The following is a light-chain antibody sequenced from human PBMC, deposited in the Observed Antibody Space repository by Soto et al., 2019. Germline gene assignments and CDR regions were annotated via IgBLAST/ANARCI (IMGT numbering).Light chain of an antibody. J-gene: IGKJ1*01. V-gene: IGKV3-20*01. CDR1: QSVSSTY. CDR3: QHYGSSPGT. CDR2: GAS. Sequence: EIVLTQSPGTLSLSPGERATLSCRASQSVSSTYLAWYQQKPGQAPRLLIYGASSRATGIPARFSGSGSGTDFTLTISSLEPEDFAVYYCQHYGSSPGTFGQGTKVEIK.